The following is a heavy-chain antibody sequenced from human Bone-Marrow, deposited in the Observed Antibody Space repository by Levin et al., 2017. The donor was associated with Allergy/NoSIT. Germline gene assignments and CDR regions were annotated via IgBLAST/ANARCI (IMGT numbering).Heavy chain of an antibody. J-gene: IGHJ5*02. CDR3: ARGVVSWFDP. CDR2: LYETGST. Sequence: TGGSLRLSCTVSGGSLSSTSYFWGWIRQPPGKGLEWIGSLYETGSTYYNPSLTSRVTISVDTSKNQFSLNLSSVTAADTAVYYCARGVVSWFDPWGQGTLVTVSS. CDR1: GGSLSSTSYF. D-gene: IGHD2-2*01. V-gene: IGHV4-39*01.